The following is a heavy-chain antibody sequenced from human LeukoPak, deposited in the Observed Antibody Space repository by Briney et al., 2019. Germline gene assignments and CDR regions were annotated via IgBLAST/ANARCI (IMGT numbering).Heavy chain of an antibody. Sequence: SETLSLTRTVSGYSISSGYYWSWIRQPAGKGLEWIGRIYTSGSTNYNPSLKSRVTMSVDTSKNQFSLKLSSVTAADTAVYYCARDRYYYDSSGYLFDYWGQGTLVTVSS. V-gene: IGHV4-4*07. J-gene: IGHJ4*02. CDR2: IYTSGST. CDR3: ARDRYYYDSSGYLFDY. D-gene: IGHD3-22*01. CDR1: GYSISSGYY.